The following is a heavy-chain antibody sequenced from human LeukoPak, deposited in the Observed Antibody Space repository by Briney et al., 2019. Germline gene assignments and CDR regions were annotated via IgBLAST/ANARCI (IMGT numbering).Heavy chain of an antibody. CDR3: ARVPGRSYYDFWSGLNYYYYMDV. Sequence: ASVKVSCKASGYTFTGYYIHWVRQAPGQGLEWMGWINPNSGGTNYAQKFQGRVTMTRDTSISTAYMELSRLRSDDTAVYYCARVPGRSYYDFWSGLNYYYYMDVWGKGTTVTVSS. V-gene: IGHV1-2*02. J-gene: IGHJ6*03. CDR1: GYTFTGYY. CDR2: INPNSGGT. D-gene: IGHD3-3*01.